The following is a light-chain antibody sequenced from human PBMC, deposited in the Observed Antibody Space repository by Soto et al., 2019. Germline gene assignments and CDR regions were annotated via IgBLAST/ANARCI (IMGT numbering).Light chain of an antibody. V-gene: IGKV3-20*01. CDR3: QQYGSSLWT. CDR1: QSVSSS. Sequence: EIVMTQSPATLSVSPGERATLSCRASQSVSSSLAWYQQKPGQAPRLLIYDISSRATGIPDRFSGSGSGTDFTLTISRLEPEDFAVYYCQQYGSSLWTFGQGTKVDIK. J-gene: IGKJ1*01. CDR2: DIS.